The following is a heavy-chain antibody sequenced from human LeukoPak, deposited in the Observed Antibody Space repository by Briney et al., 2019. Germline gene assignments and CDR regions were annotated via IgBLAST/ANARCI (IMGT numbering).Heavy chain of an antibody. CDR3: ASGLEWLLTGWD. D-gene: IGHD3-3*01. CDR2: IYYSGST. CDR1: GGSISSGDYY. V-gene: IGHV4-39*01. J-gene: IGHJ4*02. Sequence: PSETLSLTCTVSGGSISSGDYYWSWIRQPPGKGLEWIGSIYYSGSTYYNPSLKSRVTISVDTSKNQFSLKLSSVTAADTAVYYCASGLEWLLTGWDWGQGTLVTVSS.